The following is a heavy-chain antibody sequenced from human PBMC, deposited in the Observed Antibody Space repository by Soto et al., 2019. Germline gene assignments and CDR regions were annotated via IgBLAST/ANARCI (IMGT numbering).Heavy chain of an antibody. CDR1: GYTFTSYA. Sequence: ASVKVSCKASGYTFTSYAMHWVRQAPGQRLEWMGWINAGNGNTKYSQKFQGRVTITRDTSASTAYMELSSLRSEDTAVYYCARGVTYYYGSGSYYNPWGLDYYYYMDVWGKGTTVTVSS. J-gene: IGHJ6*03. D-gene: IGHD3-10*01. CDR2: INAGNGNT. CDR3: ARGVTYYYGSGSYYNPWGLDYYYYMDV. V-gene: IGHV1-3*01.